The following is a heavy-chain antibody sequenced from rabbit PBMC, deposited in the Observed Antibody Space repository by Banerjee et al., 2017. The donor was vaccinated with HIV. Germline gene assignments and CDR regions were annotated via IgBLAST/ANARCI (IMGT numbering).Heavy chain of an antibody. Sequence: QEQLVESGGGLVQPGGSLKLSCKASGFSFSSSYWICWVRQAPGKGLEWIACIYVGSSGSTAYASWAKGRFTISKTSSTTVTLQMTSLTAADTATYFCARDMVAGLFNLWGQGTLVTVS. J-gene: IGHJ4*01. CDR1: GFSFSSSYW. CDR2: IYVGSSGST. CDR3: ARDMVAGLFNL. V-gene: IGHV1S45*01. D-gene: IGHD2-1*01.